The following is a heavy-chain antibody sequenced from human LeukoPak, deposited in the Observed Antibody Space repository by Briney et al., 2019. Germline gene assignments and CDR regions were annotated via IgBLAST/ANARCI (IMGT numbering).Heavy chain of an antibody. CDR2: LYPGDSNT. V-gene: IGHV5-51*01. CDR3: ARTYYYDSSAYSSYAFDI. CDR1: GSIFTSYW. D-gene: IGHD3-22*01. Sequence: GESLKTSCMASGSIFTSYWIGCVRQMPGKSVLGMGILYPGDSNTRYSPSFQGPVTISADKSLSTAYLQWRSLKAPHHTMYYCARTYYYDSSAYSSYAFDIWGQATMVTVSS. J-gene: IGHJ3*02.